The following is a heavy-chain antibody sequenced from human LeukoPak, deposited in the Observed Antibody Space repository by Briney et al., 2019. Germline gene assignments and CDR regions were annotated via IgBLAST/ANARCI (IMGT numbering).Heavy chain of an antibody. D-gene: IGHD1-26*01. CDR1: GFSFSNAW. J-gene: IGHJ4*02. CDR2: IKSKAAGVTI. Sequence: GGSVRLSCAASGFSFSNAWMSWVRQAPGKGLEWVGRIKSKAAGVTIDYAAPVKGRFTISRDDSKNTLYLQMNSLKIEDTAVYYCTTAPAGATEDYWGQGTLVTVSS. V-gene: IGHV3-15*01. CDR3: TTAPAGATEDY.